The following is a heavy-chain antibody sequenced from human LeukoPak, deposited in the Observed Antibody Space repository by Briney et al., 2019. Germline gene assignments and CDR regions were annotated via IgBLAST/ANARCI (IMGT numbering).Heavy chain of an antibody. Sequence: SQTLSLTCAISGDSFSSNSASWHWLRQSPSRGLEWLGRTYYRSKLCNNYAVSVKSRITINPDTSKNQFSLQLKSVTSEDTAVYYCAREGVICYFIDYWGQGTLVTVSS. CDR2: TYYRSKLCN. CDR3: AREGVICYFIDY. D-gene: IGHD3-16*01. V-gene: IGHV6-1*01. J-gene: IGHJ4*02. CDR1: GDSFSSNSAS.